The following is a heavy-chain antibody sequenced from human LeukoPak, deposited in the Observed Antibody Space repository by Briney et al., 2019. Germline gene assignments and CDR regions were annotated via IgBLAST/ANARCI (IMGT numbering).Heavy chain of an antibody. Sequence: GGSLRLSCVTSGFTFSSYGMSWVRQAPGKGLEWVSGINWNGGSTGYADSVKGRFTISRDNAKNSLYLQMNSLRAEDTALYYCARDPGWNQPVYWGQGTLVTVSS. CDR3: ARDPGWNQPVY. V-gene: IGHV3-20*04. CDR1: GFTFSSYG. J-gene: IGHJ4*02. CDR2: INWNGGST. D-gene: IGHD1-1*01.